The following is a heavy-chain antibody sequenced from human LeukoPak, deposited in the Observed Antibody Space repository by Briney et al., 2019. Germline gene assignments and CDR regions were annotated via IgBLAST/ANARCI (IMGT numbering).Heavy chain of an antibody. CDR2: IRNDGTNK. CDR1: GFTFSSSG. D-gene: IGHD3-16*02. J-gene: IGHJ4*02. Sequence: PEGSLRLSCAASGFTFSSSGMHWVRQAPGKGLEWVAFIRNDGTNKYYADSVKGRFTISRDNSKNTLYLQMNSLRAEDTAVYYCAKDGVWGSYRYGHYWGQGTPVTVSS. V-gene: IGHV3-30*02. CDR3: AKDGVWGSYRYGHY.